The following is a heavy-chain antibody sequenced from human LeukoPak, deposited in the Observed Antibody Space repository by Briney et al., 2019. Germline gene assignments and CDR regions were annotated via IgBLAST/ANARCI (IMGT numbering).Heavy chain of an antibody. D-gene: IGHD1-14*01. Sequence: GGSLRLSCAASGFTVSNNYMNWVRQAPGKGLEWVSVIYSGSSTYYADSVKGRFTISRDSSKNTLYLQMNSLRADDTAVYYCARDLPPDYWGQGPLVTFSS. V-gene: IGHV3-53*01. CDR2: IYSGSST. CDR3: ARDLPPDY. CDR1: GFTVSNNY. J-gene: IGHJ4*02.